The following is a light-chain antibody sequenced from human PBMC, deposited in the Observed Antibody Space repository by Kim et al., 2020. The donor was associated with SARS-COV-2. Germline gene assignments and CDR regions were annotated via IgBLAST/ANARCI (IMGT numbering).Light chain of an antibody. J-gene: IGKJ5*01. CDR3: QQYDNLPIT. CDR1: QDISNY. Sequence: SASVGDRVTITCQASQDISNYLNWYQQKPGKAPKLLIYDASNLETGVPSRFSGSGSGTDFTFTISSLQPEDIATYYCQQYDNLPITFGQATRLEIK. CDR2: DAS. V-gene: IGKV1-33*01.